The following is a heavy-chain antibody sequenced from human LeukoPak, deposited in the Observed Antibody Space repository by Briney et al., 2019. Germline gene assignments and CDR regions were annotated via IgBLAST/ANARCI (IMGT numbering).Heavy chain of an antibody. CDR3: AVFYGSGSSYFDY. CDR1: GFTFSDYY. D-gene: IGHD3-10*01. J-gene: IGHJ4*02. V-gene: IGHV3-11*04. CDR2: IGPSGTNI. Sequence: GGSLSFSCAASGFTFSDYYMSWIRQAQGKGLEWISYIGPSGTNIYHADSVKGRFTISRDNAESSLYLQMNSLRAEDTAVYYCAVFYGSGSSYFDYWGQGTLVTVSS.